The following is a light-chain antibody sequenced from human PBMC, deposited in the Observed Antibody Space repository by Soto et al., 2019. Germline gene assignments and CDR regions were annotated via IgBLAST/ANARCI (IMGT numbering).Light chain of an antibody. Sequence: EIVLTQSPGTLSLSPGERATLSCRASQSVSSNFLAWYQEKPGQTPRLLIYGASIRATGVPARFSGSGSGTDFTLTITYLQPEDFATYYCQQANSFPWTFGQGTKVDIK. J-gene: IGKJ1*01. CDR1: QSVSSNF. V-gene: IGKV3-20*01. CDR2: GAS. CDR3: QQANSFPWT.